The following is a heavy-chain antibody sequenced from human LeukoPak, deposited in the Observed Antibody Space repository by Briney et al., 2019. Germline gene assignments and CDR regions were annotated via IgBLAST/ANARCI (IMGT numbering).Heavy chain of an antibody. Sequence: VASVKVSCKASGYTFTDHYIHWVRQAPGQGFEWMGWINPNTGGTDYAQRFQDRIAISTYTSITTVYMELSSLESDDTALYYCARDLATIDGIAWYYFENWGQGTLVTVS. CDR2: INPNTGGT. CDR1: GYTFTDHY. J-gene: IGHJ4*02. D-gene: IGHD5-12*01. CDR3: ARDLATIDGIAWYYFEN. V-gene: IGHV1-2*02.